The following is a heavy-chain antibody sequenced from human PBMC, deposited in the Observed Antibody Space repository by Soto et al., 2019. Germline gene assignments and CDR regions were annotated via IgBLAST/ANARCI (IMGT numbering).Heavy chain of an antibody. Sequence: SETLSLTCAVSGGSISSGGYSWSWIRQPPGKGLEWIGCISYSGRTNYTPSLQSRVTISVDTSKNHFSLKLSSVTAADTAVYYCARPARSAWYGAFDYWGQGALVTVSS. D-gene: IGHD6-19*01. CDR2: ISYSGRT. V-gene: IGHV4-30-2*03. J-gene: IGHJ4*02. CDR1: GGSISSGGYS. CDR3: ARPARSAWYGAFDY.